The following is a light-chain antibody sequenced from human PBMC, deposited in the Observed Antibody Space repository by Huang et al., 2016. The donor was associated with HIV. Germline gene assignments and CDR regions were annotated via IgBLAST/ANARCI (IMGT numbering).Light chain of an antibody. CDR2: AAS. CDR1: QDIGSW. J-gene: IGKJ4*01. CDR3: QQDNKYPLT. Sequence: DIQMTQSPSSLSASVGDRVTITCRASQDIGSWLAWVKQKPEEAPKSLIYAASTLQTWVASRLSGSVSGTDFTLTISSRQPEDFATYYYQQDNKYPLTFGGGTKVEIK. V-gene: IGKV1D-16*01.